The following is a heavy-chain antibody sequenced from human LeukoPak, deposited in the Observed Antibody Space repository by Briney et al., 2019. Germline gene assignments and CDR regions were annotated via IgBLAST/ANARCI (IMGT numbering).Heavy chain of an antibody. Sequence: ASVKVSCKASGYTFTGYYMHWVRQAPGQGLEWMGRINPNSGGTNYAQKFQGRVTMTRDTSISTAYMELSRLRSDDTAVYYCARVSGSSGYGLDIWGQGTMVTVSS. J-gene: IGHJ3*02. CDR2: INPNSGGT. CDR3: ARVSGSSGYGLDI. D-gene: IGHD6-6*01. CDR1: GYTFTGYY. V-gene: IGHV1-2*06.